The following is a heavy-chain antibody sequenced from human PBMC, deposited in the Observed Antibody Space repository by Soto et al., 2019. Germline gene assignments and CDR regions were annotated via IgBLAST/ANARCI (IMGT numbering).Heavy chain of an antibody. CDR3: AADVLRYFDWLPTYGMDV. D-gene: IGHD3-9*01. Sequence: QMQLVQSGPEVKKPGTSVKVSCKASGFTFTSSAMQWVRQARGQRLEWIGWIVVGSGNTNYAQKLQERVTITRDMSTSTADMELSSLRYEDTAVYYCAADVLRYFDWLPTYGMDVWGQGTTVTVSS. V-gene: IGHV1-58*02. CDR1: GFTFTSSA. CDR2: IVVGSGNT. J-gene: IGHJ6*02.